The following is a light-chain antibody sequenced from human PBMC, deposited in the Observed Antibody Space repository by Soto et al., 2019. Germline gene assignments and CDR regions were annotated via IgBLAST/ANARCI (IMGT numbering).Light chain of an antibody. V-gene: IGLV1-44*01. Sequence: QSALTQPPSASGTPGQRVTISCSGGSSNIGTNAVNWYQQLPGTAPKLLIYNNNQRPSGVPDRFSGSKSGTSASLAISGLQSEDEADYYCAAWDDILNGYVFGTWARSPS. J-gene: IGLJ1*01. CDR1: SSNIGTNA. CDR2: NNN. CDR3: AAWDDILNGYV.